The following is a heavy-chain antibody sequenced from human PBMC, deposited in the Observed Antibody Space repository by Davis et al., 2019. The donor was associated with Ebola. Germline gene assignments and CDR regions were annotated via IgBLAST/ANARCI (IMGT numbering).Heavy chain of an antibody. CDR1: GYSSRNDW. CDR2: INHIGYEK. D-gene: IGHD3-16*01. V-gene: IGHV3-7*03. J-gene: IGHJ4*02. Sequence: PAGSLSLSCAVSGYSSRNDWMAWVRQAPGKVLEWVGNINHIGYEKYYGDSVKGRFTISRDNAKNSVYLQMDSLRVEDTAVYYCTRDLSPSDVWRRYFEFWGQGTLVTVSS. CDR3: TRDLSPSDVWRRYFEF.